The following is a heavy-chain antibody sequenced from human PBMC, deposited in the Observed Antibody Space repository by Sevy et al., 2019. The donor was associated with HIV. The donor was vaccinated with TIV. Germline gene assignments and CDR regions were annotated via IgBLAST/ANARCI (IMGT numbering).Heavy chain of an antibody. CDR2: IYPGDSDT. D-gene: IGHD1-1*01. CDR3: ARSNVCYYYYGMVV. V-gene: IGHV5-51*01. J-gene: IGHJ6*02. CDR1: GYSFTSYW. Sequence: GGSLRLSCKGSGYSFTSYWIGWVRQMPGKGLEWMGIIYPGDSDTRYSPSFQGKVTISADKSISTAYLQWSSLKASDTAMYYCARSNVCYYYYGMVVWGQGTTVTVSS.